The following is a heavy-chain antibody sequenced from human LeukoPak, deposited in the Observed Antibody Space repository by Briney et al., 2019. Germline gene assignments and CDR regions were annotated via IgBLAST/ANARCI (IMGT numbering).Heavy chain of an antibody. D-gene: IGHD3-22*01. CDR3: ARGGGYDGSGLHPPYWYFDL. V-gene: IGHV3-66*01. Sequence: PGGSLRLSCAASGFTVSSNYMSWVRQAPGKGLEWVSVIYSGGSTYYADSVKGRFTISRDNSKNTLYLQMNSLRAEDTAVYYCARGGGYDGSGLHPPYWYFDLWGRGTLVTVSS. CDR2: IYSGGST. J-gene: IGHJ2*01. CDR1: GFTVSSNY.